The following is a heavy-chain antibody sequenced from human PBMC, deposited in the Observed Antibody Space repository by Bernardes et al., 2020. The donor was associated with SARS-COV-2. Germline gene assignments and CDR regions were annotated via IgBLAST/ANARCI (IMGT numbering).Heavy chain of an antibody. V-gene: IGHV4-39*01. CDR3: AGASCGRDCYIGGLRSWDYGMDV. J-gene: IGHJ6*04. Sequence: SETLSLTCTVSGGSISSTNYYWGWLLQTPGNGLEWIVSMSSGGTTYYNPSLQSRFIESVDTSKNQFSLRLTSVTAAHTVAYYCAGASCGRDCYIGGLRSWDYGMDVWGKGTTVTVNS. D-gene: IGHD2-21*02. CDR2: MSSGGTT. CDR1: GGSISSTNYY.